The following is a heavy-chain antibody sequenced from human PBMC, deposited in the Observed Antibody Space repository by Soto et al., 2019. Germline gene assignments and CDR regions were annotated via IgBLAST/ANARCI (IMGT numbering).Heavy chain of an antibody. CDR2: ISYDGSNK. V-gene: IGHV3-30*18. Sequence: QVQLVESGGGVVQPGRSLRLSCAASGFTFSSYCMHWVRQAPGKGLEWGAVISYDGSNKYYSDSVKGRFTISRDNSKNTLYLQKNSLRAEDTAVYYCAKDSGSSSWYYFDYWGQGTLVTVSS. CDR3: AKDSGSSSWYYFDY. J-gene: IGHJ4*02. D-gene: IGHD6-13*01. CDR1: GFTFSSYC.